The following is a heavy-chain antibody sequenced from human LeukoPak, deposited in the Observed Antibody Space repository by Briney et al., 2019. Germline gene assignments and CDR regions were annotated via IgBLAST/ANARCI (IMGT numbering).Heavy chain of an antibody. D-gene: IGHD6-19*01. CDR1: GYTFISYD. V-gene: IGHV1-8*01. CDR3: ATRPSSSGWYDFDY. J-gene: IGHJ4*02. Sequence: GSVKVSCKASGYTFISYDIHWVRQATGQGHEWMGWMNPNSGNTGYAQKFQGRVTMSRNTSISTAYMELSSLRSEDTAVYYCATRPSSSGWYDFDYWGQGTLVTVSS. CDR2: MNPNSGNT.